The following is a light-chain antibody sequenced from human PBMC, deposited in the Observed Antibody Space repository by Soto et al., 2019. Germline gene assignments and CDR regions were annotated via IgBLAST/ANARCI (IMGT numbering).Light chain of an antibody. V-gene: IGKV3-20*01. CDR1: QSVSSNH. Sequence: EIVLTQSPATLSLCTGERATLFCRASQSVSSNHLAWYQQKPGQAPRLLIYGGSSRATGIPVRFSGSGSETDFTLTISRLEPADFAVYFCHHYGTSPTFGQGTRLEIK. J-gene: IGKJ5*01. CDR3: HHYGTSPT. CDR2: GGS.